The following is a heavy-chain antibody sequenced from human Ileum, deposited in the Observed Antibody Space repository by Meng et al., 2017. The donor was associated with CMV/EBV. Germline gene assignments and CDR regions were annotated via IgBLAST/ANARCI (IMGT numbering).Heavy chain of an antibody. D-gene: IGHD3-10*01. Sequence: SETLSLTCGVYYGSFSGYYWSWIRQPPGKGLEWIGEINHSGSTNYNPSLKSRVTISVDTSKNEVSLKLGSVTAADTAIYYCARGRLLWFGPSNWFDPWGQGTLVTVSS. V-gene: IGHV4-34*01. CDR3: ARGRLLWFGPSNWFDP. CDR2: INHSGST. J-gene: IGHJ5*02. CDR1: YGSFSGYY.